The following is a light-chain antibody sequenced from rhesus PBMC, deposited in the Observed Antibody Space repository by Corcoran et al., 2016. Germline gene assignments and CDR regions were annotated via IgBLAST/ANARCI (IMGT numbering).Light chain of an antibody. J-gene: IGKJ1*01. V-gene: IGKV1-22*01. CDR2: KAS. CDR1: HTISTW. CDR3: LQYASSPWT. Sequence: DIQMTQSPSSLSASVGDTVTITCRASHTISTWLDWYQQKPGKAPKVLIYKASSLQSGVPSRFSGSGSGTDFTLTISSLQPEVFATYYCLQYASSPWTFGQGTKVEIK.